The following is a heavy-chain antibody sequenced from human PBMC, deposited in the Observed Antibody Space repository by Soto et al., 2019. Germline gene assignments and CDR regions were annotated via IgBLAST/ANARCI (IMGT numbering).Heavy chain of an antibody. V-gene: IGHV6-1*01. CDR1: GDSVSSNSAA. D-gene: IGHD6-19*01. Sequence: PWQTLSLPCAISGDSVSSNSAAWNWIRQSPSRGVEWLGRTYYRSKWYNDYAVYVKSRITINTDTSKNQSSLQQNYVTPEGTAVYYCARGTIAVARVLFRFDYWGQGTLVTVSS. J-gene: IGHJ4*02. CDR3: ARGTIAVARVLFRFDY. CDR2: TYYRSKWYN.